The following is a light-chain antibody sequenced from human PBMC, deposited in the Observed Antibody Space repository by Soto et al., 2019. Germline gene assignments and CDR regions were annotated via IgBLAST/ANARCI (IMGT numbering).Light chain of an antibody. V-gene: IGLV1-47*01. CDR2: RNN. Sequence: QSVLTQPSSASETPGQRVTISCSGSSSNIGSNYVCWYQQLPGTAPKLLIYRNNQRPSGVPDRFSGSKSDTSASLAISGLRSEDEADYYCATWDDSLSGRVFGGGTKLTVL. CDR3: ATWDDSLSGRV. J-gene: IGLJ3*02. CDR1: SSNIGSNY.